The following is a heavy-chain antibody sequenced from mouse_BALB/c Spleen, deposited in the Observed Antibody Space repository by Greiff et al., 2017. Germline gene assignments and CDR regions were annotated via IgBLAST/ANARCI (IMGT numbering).Heavy chain of an antibody. CDR3: ARWDRYDGGFAY. CDR2: IYPYNGGT. CDR1: GYTFTDYN. Sequence: VQLQQSGPELVKPGASVKISCKASGYTFTDYNMHWVKQSHGKSLEWIGYIYPYNGGTGYNQKFKSKATLTVDNSSSTAYMELRSLTSEDSAVYYCARWDRYDGGFAYWGQGTLVTVSA. D-gene: IGHD2-14*01. J-gene: IGHJ3*01. V-gene: IGHV1S29*02.